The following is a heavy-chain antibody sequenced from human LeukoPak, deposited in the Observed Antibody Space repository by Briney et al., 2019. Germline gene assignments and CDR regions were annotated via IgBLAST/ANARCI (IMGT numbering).Heavy chain of an antibody. CDR1: GESLNYYY. D-gene: IGHD5-24*01. V-gene: IGHV4-34*12. J-gene: IGHJ4*02. Sequence: PSETLSLTCAVSGESLNYYYWSWIRQSPEKGLEWIGEVFDGKTTNYNPSLKSRVTISAVTSSNQFSLNLKSVTAADTAVYYCASGAWATRLHSWAQGTLVIVSS. CDR2: VFDGKTT. CDR3: ASGAWATRLHS.